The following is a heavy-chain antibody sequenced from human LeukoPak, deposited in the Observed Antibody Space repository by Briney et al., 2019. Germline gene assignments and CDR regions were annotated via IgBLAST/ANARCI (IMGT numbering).Heavy chain of an antibody. V-gene: IGHV3-23*01. CDR3: AKEVKAATNWFDP. CDR2: ISFSGTNT. J-gene: IGHJ5*02. Sequence: PGGSLRLSCAASGFTFSSYAMSWVRQAAGKGLEWVSAISFSGTNTYYADSVKGRFTISRDNLKNTLYLQMNSLGAEDTAVYFCAKEVKAATNWFDPWGQGTLVTVSS. CDR1: GFTFSSYA. D-gene: IGHD6-25*01.